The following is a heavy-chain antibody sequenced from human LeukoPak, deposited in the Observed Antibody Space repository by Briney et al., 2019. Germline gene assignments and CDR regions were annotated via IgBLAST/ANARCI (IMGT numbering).Heavy chain of an antibody. CDR1: GFTFSSYS. V-gene: IGHV3-48*02. CDR3: ARDPGGDY. CDR2: ISSSSSTI. Sequence: GGSLRLSCVASGFTFSSYSMNWVRQAPGKGLEWVSSISSSSSTIYYADSVKGRFSISRDNAKDSLYLQVNSLRDEDTAVYYCARDPGGDYWGQGTLVTVSS. J-gene: IGHJ4*02. D-gene: IGHD3-16*01.